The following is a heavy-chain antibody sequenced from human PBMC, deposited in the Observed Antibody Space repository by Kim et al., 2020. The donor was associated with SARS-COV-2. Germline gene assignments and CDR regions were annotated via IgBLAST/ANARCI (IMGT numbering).Heavy chain of an antibody. V-gene: IGHV3-74*01. J-gene: IGHJ4*02. CDR3: ARAVRGVKLDY. D-gene: IGHD3-10*02. CDR1: GFTFSSYW. Sequence: GGSLRLSCAASGFTFSSYWMHWVRQAPGKGLVWVSRINSDGSSTSYADSVKGRFTISRDNAKNTLYLQMNSLRAEDTAVYYCARAVRGVKLDYWGQGTLVTVSS. CDR2: INSDGSST.